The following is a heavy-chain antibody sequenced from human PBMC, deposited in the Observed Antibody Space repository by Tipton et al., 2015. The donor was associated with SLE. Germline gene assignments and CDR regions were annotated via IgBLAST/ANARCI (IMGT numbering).Heavy chain of an antibody. D-gene: IGHD6-6*01. Sequence: VKPSQTLSLTCAISGDSVSSNSATWNWIRQSPSGGLEWLVRTYYRSQWYNDYALSMKGRIIINSDTSKNQFALHLNSLTPEDTAVYYCAEGYASSSGGLDVWGQGTVVTVSS. CDR1: GDSVSSNSAT. CDR2: TYYRSQWYN. V-gene: IGHV6-1*01. CDR3: AEGYASSSGGLDV. J-gene: IGHJ3*01.